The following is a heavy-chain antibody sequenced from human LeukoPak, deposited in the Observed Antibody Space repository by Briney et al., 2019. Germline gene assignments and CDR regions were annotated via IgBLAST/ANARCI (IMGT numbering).Heavy chain of an antibody. V-gene: IGHV3-23*01. CDR1: GFTFSSYA. Sequence: GGSLRLSCAASGFTFSSYAMSWVRQAPGKGLEWVSAISGSGGSTYYADSVKGRFTISRDNSKNTLYLQMNSLRAEDTAVYYGAKRQLRFLEFDYGGQGTLVTVSS. CDR3: AKRQLRFLEFDY. CDR2: ISGSGGST. J-gene: IGHJ4*02. D-gene: IGHD3-3*01.